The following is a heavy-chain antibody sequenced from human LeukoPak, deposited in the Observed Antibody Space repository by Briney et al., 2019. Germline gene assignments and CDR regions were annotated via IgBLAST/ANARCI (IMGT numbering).Heavy chain of an antibody. CDR3: AREVSYGLDY. Sequence: PSETLSLACAVYAGSFSGYYWGWIRQPPEKGLEWIGEINHSGSTNYNPSLKSRVTISVDTSKNQFSLKLSSVTAADTAVYYCAREVSYGLDYWGQGSLVTVSS. CDR2: INHSGST. J-gene: IGHJ4*02. D-gene: IGHD5-18*01. CDR1: AGSFSGYY. V-gene: IGHV4-34*01.